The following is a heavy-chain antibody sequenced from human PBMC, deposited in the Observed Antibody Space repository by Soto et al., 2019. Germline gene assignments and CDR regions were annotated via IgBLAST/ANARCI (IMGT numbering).Heavy chain of an antibody. V-gene: IGHV5-51*01. Sequence: PGESLKISCKGSGYSFTSYWIGWVRQMPGKGLEWMGIIYPGDSDTRYSPSFQGQVTISADKSISTAYLQWSSLKASDTAMYYCAGGHQRTFQDPPFFAFGGQGPLVPVSS. CDR3: AGGHQRTFQDPPFFAF. CDR1: GYSFTSYW. D-gene: IGHD2-2*01. J-gene: IGHJ4*02. CDR2: IYPGDSDT.